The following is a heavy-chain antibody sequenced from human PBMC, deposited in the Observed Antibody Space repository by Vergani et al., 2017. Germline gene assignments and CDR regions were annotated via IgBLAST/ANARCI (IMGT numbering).Heavy chain of an antibody. J-gene: IGHJ3*02. V-gene: IGHV3-30-3*01. Sequence: QVQLVESGGGVVQPGRSLRLSCAASGFTFSSYAMHWVRQAPGKGLEWVAVISYDGSNKYYADSVKGRFTISRDNSKNTLYLQRNSLRAEDTAVYYCARDREVAGGELRSRAFDIWGQGTMVTVSS. CDR2: ISYDGSNK. CDR3: ARDREVAGGELRSRAFDI. CDR1: GFTFSSYA. D-gene: IGHD1-26*01.